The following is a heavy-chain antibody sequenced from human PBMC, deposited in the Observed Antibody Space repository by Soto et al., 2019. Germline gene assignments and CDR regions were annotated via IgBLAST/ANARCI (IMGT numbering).Heavy chain of an antibody. CDR1: GYTFTGYY. Sequence: GASVKVSCKASGYTFTGYYMHWVRQAPGQGLEWMGWINPNSGGTNYAQKFQGRVTMTRDTSISTAYMELSRLRSDDTAVYYCARDREVAATYNWFDPWGQGTLVTVSS. CDR2: INPNSGGT. V-gene: IGHV1-2*02. J-gene: IGHJ5*02. CDR3: ARDREVAATYNWFDP. D-gene: IGHD2-15*01.